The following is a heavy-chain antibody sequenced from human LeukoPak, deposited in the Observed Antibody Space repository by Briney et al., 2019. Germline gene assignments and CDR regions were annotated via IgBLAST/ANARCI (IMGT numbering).Heavy chain of an antibody. CDR2: VYYDGRT. CDR1: GYSISSGYF. V-gene: IGHV4-38-2*02. CDR3: ATGYSNGRTSDFEH. D-gene: IGHD5-12*01. Sequence: SETLSLTCTVSGYSISSGYFWDWIRQPPGKGLEWIGTVYYDGRTFYNPSLKSRVTLSRDTSNNEFSLKLRSVTASDKAVYYCATGYSNGRTSDFEHWGQGILVTVSS. J-gene: IGHJ4*02.